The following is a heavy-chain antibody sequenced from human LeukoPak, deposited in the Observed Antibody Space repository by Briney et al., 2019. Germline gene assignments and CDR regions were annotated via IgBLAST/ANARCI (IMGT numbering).Heavy chain of an antibody. CDR3: ARARWTSTVTTYYLDY. CDR1: GYMFSDYA. J-gene: IGHJ4*02. V-gene: IGHV1-3*01. CDR2: INAGNGKT. Sequence: ASVKVSCKASGYMFSDYAIQWVRQASGQGLEWMGWINAGNGKTKYSQKFQGRVTITRETSASTAYVELSGQRSEDTAVYYCARARWTSTVTTYYLDYWGQGTLVTVSS. D-gene: IGHD4-17*01.